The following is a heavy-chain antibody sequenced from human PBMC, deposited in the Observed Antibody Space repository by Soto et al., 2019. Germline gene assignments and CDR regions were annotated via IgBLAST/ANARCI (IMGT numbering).Heavy chain of an antibody. CDR1: GYTFTSYA. CDR3: ARDPVLLWFGELFYYFDY. CDR2: INAGNGNT. V-gene: IGHV1-3*01. D-gene: IGHD3-10*01. Sequence: ASVKVSCKASGYTFTSYAMHWVRQAPGQRLEWVGWINAGNGNTKYSQKFQGRVTITRNTSASTAYMELSSLRSEDTAVYYCARDPVLLWFGELFYYFDYWGQGTLVTVSS. J-gene: IGHJ4*02.